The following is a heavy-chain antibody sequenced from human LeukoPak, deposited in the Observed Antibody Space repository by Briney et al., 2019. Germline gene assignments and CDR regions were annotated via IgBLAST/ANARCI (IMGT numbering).Heavy chain of an antibody. Sequence: PSETLSLTCAVYGGSFSGYYWNWIRQPPGKGLEWIGEINHSGSTNYNPSLKSRVTISVDTSKNQFSLKLSSVTAADTAVYYCARDLRTTRWNGMDVWGQGTTVTVSS. D-gene: IGHD2/OR15-2a*01. CDR2: INHSGST. CDR3: ARDLRTTRWNGMDV. CDR1: GGSFSGYY. J-gene: IGHJ6*02. V-gene: IGHV4-34*01.